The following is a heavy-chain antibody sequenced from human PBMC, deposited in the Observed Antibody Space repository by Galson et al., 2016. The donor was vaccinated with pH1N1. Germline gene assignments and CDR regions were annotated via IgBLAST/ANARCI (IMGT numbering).Heavy chain of an antibody. J-gene: IGHJ3*01. CDR1: GFSVRTSGVG. CDR3: AHREVTITNAFDV. CDR2: IYWDDHK. V-gene: IGHV2-5*02. D-gene: IGHD5-12*01. Sequence: PALVPPTQTLTLTCTFSGFSVRTSGVGVAWIRQPPGKALEWLALIYWDDHKRYSPSLKNRLTITKDISKNQVVLTMTNMDPADTATDYCAHREVTITNAFDVWGQGIMVTVSS.